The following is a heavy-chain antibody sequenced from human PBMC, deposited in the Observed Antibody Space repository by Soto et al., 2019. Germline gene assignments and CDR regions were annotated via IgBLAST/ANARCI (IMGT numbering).Heavy chain of an antibody. CDR1: GFTISSYA. J-gene: IGHJ4*02. Sequence: GGSLRLSCAASGFTISSYAMSWVRQAPGKGLEWVSAISSSGGTTHYADSVKGRFIISRDNSKNTLYLQMNSLRAEDTAVYYCAKPGYLEQWLVRGYFDYWGQGTMVTVSS. D-gene: IGHD6-19*01. V-gene: IGHV3-23*01. CDR2: ISSSGGTT. CDR3: AKPGYLEQWLVRGYFDY.